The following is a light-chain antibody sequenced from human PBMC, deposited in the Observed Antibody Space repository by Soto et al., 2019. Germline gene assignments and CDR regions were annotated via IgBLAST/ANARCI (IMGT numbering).Light chain of an antibody. CDR3: QQYYISPPT. J-gene: IGKJ1*01. V-gene: IGKV4-1*01. CDR2: WAS. CDR1: QSVLYSSNNNNY. Sequence: DIVMTQSPDSLAVSLGERATINCKSSQSVLYSSNNNNYLAWYQQKPGQPPKLLLYWASTRESGVPDRFSGRGSGTDFTLTISSLQAEDVAVYYCQQYYISPPTFGQGTKVEIK.